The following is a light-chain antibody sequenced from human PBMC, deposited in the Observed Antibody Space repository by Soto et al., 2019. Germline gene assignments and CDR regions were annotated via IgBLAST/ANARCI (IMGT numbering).Light chain of an antibody. V-gene: IGLV1-40*01. Sequence: QAGLTQPPSVSGAPGQRVTISCTGSSSNIGASYDVHWYQQVPGAAPKLLIFADSNRPSGVPGRWSGSKSGTSASLSLTGHKAEDEADYYCQYYESSVGEVVFGGGTKVTVL. CDR1: SSNIGASYD. CDR3: QYYESSVGEVV. CDR2: ADS. J-gene: IGLJ2*01.